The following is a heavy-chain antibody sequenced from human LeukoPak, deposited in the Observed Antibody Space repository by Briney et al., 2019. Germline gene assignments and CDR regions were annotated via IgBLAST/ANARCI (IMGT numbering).Heavy chain of an antibody. J-gene: IGHJ3*02. V-gene: IGHV4-30-4*01. CDR2: IYYSGST. D-gene: IGHD6-13*01. CDR3: ARAGSSSSNAFDI. Sequence: SETLSLTCTVSGGSISSGDYYWSWIRQPPGKGLEWIGYIYYSGSTYYNPSLKSRVTISVDTSKNQFFLKLSSVTAADTAVYYCARAGSSSSNAFDIWGQGTMVTVSS. CDR1: GGSISSGDYY.